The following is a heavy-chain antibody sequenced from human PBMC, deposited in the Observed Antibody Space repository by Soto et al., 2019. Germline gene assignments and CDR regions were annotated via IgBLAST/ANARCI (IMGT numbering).Heavy chain of an antibody. CDR2: ISAYNGNT. V-gene: IGHV1-18*04. CDR1: GYPFTSYG. CDR3: ARDGRTFGGVIAYSYYYGMDV. J-gene: IGHJ6*01. Sequence: GDSVKDCFKSYGYPFTSYGISLVRQAPGQGLEWMGWISAYNGNTNYAQKLQGRVTMTTDTSTSTAYMELRSLRSDDTAVYYCARDGRTFGGVIAYSYYYGMDVWGQGTTVTVSS. D-gene: IGHD3-16*02.